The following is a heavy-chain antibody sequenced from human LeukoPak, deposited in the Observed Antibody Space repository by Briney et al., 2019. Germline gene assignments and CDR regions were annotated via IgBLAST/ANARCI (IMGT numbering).Heavy chain of an antibody. J-gene: IGHJ6*02. Sequence: PSETLSLTCTVSGGSISSSSYYWGWIRQPPGKGLEWIGSIYYSGSTYYNPSLKSRVTISVDTSKNQFSLKLSSVTAADTAVYYCARDRISWYNYYYYGMDVWGQGTTVTVSS. D-gene: IGHD6-13*01. CDR3: ARDRISWYNYYYYGMDV. CDR2: IYYSGST. V-gene: IGHV4-39*07. CDR1: GGSISSSSYY.